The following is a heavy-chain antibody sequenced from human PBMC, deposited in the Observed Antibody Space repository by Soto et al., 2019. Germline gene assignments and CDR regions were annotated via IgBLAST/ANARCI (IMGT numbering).Heavy chain of an antibody. CDR1: GGSFSGYY. D-gene: IGHD6-19*01. Sequence: QVQLQQWGAGLLKPSETLSLTCAVYGGSFSGYYWSWIRHPPGKGPEWIGEINHGGSTNYNPSLKSRVTISVDTSKNQFSLKLRSVTAADTAVYYCAIHSSGWWGHFDPWGQGTLVTVSS. V-gene: IGHV4-34*01. CDR3: AIHSSGWWGHFDP. CDR2: INHGGST. J-gene: IGHJ5*02.